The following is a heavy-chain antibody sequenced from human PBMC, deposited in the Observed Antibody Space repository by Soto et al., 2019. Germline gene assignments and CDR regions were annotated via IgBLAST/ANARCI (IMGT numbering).Heavy chain of an antibody. CDR1: TVDH. CDR2: INCNSGDT. J-gene: IGHJ4*02. CDR3: ARGGGSSFFDY. Sequence: TVDHVRCGRQAHGQGLEWMGRINCNSGDTKYAQSFRGRVTMTRDTSINTAYMDLSRLISDDTAVYDCARGGGSSFFDYWGQGISVTVSS. V-gene: IGHV1-2*06. D-gene: IGHD2-2*01.